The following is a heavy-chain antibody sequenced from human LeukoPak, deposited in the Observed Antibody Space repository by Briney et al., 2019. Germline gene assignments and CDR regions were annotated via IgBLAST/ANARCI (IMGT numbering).Heavy chain of an antibody. V-gene: IGHV3-23*03. CDR2: IDAGHTT. CDR3: ARNREGCGFNDC. J-gene: IGHJ4*02. Sequence: GGSLGLSCVASGFSFSSYVMRWVRQAPGKGLEWVSSIDAGHTTYYAASVKGRFTISRDNSENTIYLQLSSLRADDTAVYYCARNREGCGFNDCWGQGTLVTVSS. D-gene: IGHD2-21*01. CDR1: GFSFSSYV.